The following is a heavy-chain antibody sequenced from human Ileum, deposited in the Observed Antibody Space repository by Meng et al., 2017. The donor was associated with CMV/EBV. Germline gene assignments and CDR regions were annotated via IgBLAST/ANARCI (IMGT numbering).Heavy chain of an antibody. CDR2: ISIHHGQT. Sequence: VELVQSGAEVWKHWDSVNVSCKTSRYRFTAYYIHWVRQAPGQGLERIAWISIHHGQTEYAQKYQDRLTVTRDTSTNTAYMELRSLTSDDTAMYYCARDYWGYDYWGQGTLVTVSS. J-gene: IGHJ4*02. CDR3: ARDYWGYDY. V-gene: IGHV1/OR15-2*02. D-gene: IGHD7-27*01. CDR1: RYRFTAYY.